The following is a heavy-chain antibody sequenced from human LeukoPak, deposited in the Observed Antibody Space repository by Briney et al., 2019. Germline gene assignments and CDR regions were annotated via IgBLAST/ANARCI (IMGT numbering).Heavy chain of an antibody. CDR1: GYTFTSYD. CDR3: ARSSWFDL. J-gene: IGHJ5*02. V-gene: IGHV1-8*01. Sequence: EASVKVSCKASGYTFTSYDINWVRQATGQGLEWMGWMNPNSGNTGYAQKFQGRVTITADESTSTAYMELSSLRSEDTAVYYCARSSWFDLWGQGTLVTVSS. CDR2: MNPNSGNT.